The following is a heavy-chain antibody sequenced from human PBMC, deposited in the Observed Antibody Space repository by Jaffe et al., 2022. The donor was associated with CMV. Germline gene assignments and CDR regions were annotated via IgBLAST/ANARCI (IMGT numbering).Heavy chain of an antibody. V-gene: IGHV1-69*01. D-gene: IGHD6-6*01. Sequence: QVQLVQSGAEVKKPGSSVKVSCKASGGTFSSYAISWVRQAPGQGLEWMGGIIPIFGTANYAQKFQGRVTITADESTSTAYMELSSLRSEDTAVYYCARGKAAHPWSYYYYYYGMDVWGQGTTVTVSS. CDR1: GGTFSSYA. CDR3: ARGKAAHPWSYYYYYYGMDV. CDR2: IIPIFGTA. J-gene: IGHJ6*02.